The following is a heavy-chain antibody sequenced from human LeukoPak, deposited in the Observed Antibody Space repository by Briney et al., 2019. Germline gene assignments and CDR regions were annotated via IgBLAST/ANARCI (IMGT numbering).Heavy chain of an antibody. CDR1: GGSISSGDYY. CDR3: ASGAAGTASEGVIGY. CDR2: IYHSGST. J-gene: IGHJ4*02. V-gene: IGHV4-39*07. Sequence: PSETLSLTCTVSGGSISSGDYYWSWIRQPPGKGLEWIGSIYHSGSTYYNPSLKSRVTISVDTSKNQFSLKLSSVTAADTAVYYCASGAAGTASEGVIGYWGQGTLVTVSS. D-gene: IGHD6-13*01.